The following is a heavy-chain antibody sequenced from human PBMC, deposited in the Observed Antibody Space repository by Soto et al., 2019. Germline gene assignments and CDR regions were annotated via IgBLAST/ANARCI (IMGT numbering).Heavy chain of an antibody. CDR2: MNRDGSEK. V-gene: IGHV3-7*01. CDR1: GFTFSSYW. D-gene: IGHD2-15*01. J-gene: IGHJ4*02. CDR3: GRDGGRRFDY. Sequence: EVQLVESGGGLVQPGGSLRLSCAASGFTFSSYWMTWARQAPGKGLEWVASMNRDGSEKRYVDSVEGRFTISRDNAKNSLFLQMNSLSPDDTAVYYCGRDGGRRFDYWGQGSLVTVSS.